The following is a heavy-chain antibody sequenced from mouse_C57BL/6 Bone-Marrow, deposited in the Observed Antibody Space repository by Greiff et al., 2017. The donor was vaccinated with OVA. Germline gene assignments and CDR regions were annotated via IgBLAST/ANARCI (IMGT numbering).Heavy chain of an antibody. Sequence: EVQLVESGGGLVKPGGSLKLSCTASGFTFSSYAMSWVRQTPEKRLEWVATISDGGSYTYYPDNVKGRFTISRDNAKNNLYLQMSHLKSEDTAMYYCARRYYGNYFYAMDYWGQGTSVTVSS. CDR2: ISDGGSYT. D-gene: IGHD2-1*01. J-gene: IGHJ4*01. CDR1: GFTFSSYA. V-gene: IGHV5-4*03. CDR3: ARRYYGNYFYAMDY.